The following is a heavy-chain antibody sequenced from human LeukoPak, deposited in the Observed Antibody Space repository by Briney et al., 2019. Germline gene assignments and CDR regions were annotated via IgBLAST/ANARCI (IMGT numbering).Heavy chain of an antibody. CDR1: GFTFSNYW. Sequence: PGGSLRLSCAASGFTFSNYWMHWVRQAPGKGLEWVSAISGSGGSTYYADSVKGRFTISRDNSKNTLYLQMNSLRAEDTAVYYCAKGQRIGFGELLTPYYDYYMDVWGKGTTVTISS. CDR2: ISGSGGST. J-gene: IGHJ6*03. CDR3: AKGQRIGFGELLTPYYDYYMDV. D-gene: IGHD3-10*01. V-gene: IGHV3-23*01.